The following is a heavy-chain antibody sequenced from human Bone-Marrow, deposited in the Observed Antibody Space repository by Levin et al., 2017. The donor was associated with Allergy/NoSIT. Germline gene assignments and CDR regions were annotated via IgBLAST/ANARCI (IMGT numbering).Heavy chain of an antibody. J-gene: IGHJ6*02. CDR2: VYHSGST. V-gene: IGHV4/OR15-8*01. CDR1: GASITTYNW. D-gene: IGHD2-15*01. CDR3: ARSPYCSGGRCQNYYYGMDV. Sequence: ASETLSLTCVVSGASITTYNWWTWVRQPPGKGLQWVGEVYHSGSTNYNPSLKSRVTISVDISKNHFSLNLTSVTAADTAVYYCARSPYCSGGRCQNYYYGMDVWGQGTTVTVSS.